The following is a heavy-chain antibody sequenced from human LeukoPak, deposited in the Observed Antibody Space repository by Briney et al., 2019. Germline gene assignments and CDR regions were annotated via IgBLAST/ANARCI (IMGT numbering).Heavy chain of an antibody. Sequence: PGGPLTLSCAAPGFTFSNHAMIWVRQAPGKGLDWVSVISGSGGITPYSDYVKGRFTISRDNSKNTLYLQMNSLRAEDTAVYYCVRDYYDSSGYYGVDYWGQGTLVTVSS. CDR1: GFTFSNHA. CDR2: ISGSGGIT. CDR3: VRDYYDSSGYYGVDY. D-gene: IGHD3-22*01. V-gene: IGHV3-23*01. J-gene: IGHJ4*02.